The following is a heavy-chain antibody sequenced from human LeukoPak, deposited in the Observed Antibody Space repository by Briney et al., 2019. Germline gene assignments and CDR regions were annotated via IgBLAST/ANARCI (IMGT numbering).Heavy chain of an antibody. J-gene: IGHJ4*02. CDR3: ARGGDRRGFDY. Sequence: ASETLSLTCTVSGGSISSYYWSWIRQPPGKGLEWIGYIYYSGSTNYNPSFKSRVTISVDTSKNQFSLKLSSVTAADTAVYYCARGGDRRGFDYWGQGTLVTVSS. V-gene: IGHV4-59*08. D-gene: IGHD1-14*01. CDR2: IYYSGST. CDR1: GGSISSYY.